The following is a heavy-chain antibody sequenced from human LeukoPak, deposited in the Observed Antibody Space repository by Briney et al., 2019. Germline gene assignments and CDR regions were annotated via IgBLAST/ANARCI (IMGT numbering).Heavy chain of an antibody. V-gene: IGHV4-39*07. CDR1: SDSISSSSYY. J-gene: IGHJ4*02. Sequence: SETLSLTCTVSSDSISSSSYYWGWIRQPPGKGLEWIVTIYYSGSTYYNPSLKSRVTISVDTSKNQFSLKLSSVSAADTAVYYCARVPTVTFFDYWGQGTLVTVSS. CDR3: ARVPTVTFFDY. D-gene: IGHD4-17*01. CDR2: IYYSGST.